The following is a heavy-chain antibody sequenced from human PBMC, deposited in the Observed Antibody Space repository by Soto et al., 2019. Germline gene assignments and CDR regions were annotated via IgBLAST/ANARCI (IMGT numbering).Heavy chain of an antibody. J-gene: IGHJ3*02. V-gene: IGHV1-24*01. CDR1: GYTLTELS. Sequence: GASVKVSCKVSGYTLTELSMHWVRQAPGKGLEWMGGFDPEDGETIYAQKFQGRVTMTEDTSTDTAYMELSSLRSEDTAVYYCATGPVITMVRGVMSAFDIWGQGTMVTVSS. CDR2: FDPEDGET. D-gene: IGHD3-10*01. CDR3: ATGPVITMVRGVMSAFDI.